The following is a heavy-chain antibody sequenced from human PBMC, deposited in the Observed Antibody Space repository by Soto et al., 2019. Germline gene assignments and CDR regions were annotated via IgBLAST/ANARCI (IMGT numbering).Heavy chain of an antibody. CDR2: IYYSGST. D-gene: IGHD1-7*01. CDR3: ARDRLELRDYYYYGMDV. J-gene: IGHJ6*02. V-gene: IGHV4-61*01. Sequence: SETLSLTCTVSGGSVSSGSYYWSWIRQPPGKGLEWIGYIYYSGSTNYNPSLKSRVTISVDTSKNQFSLKLSSVTAADTAVYYCARDRLELRDYYYYGMDVWGQGTTVTVSS. CDR1: GGSVSSGSYY.